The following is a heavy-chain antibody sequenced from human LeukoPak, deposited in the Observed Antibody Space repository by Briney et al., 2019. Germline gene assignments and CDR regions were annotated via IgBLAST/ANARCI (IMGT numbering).Heavy chain of an antibody. CDR3: ASERGYSGYDFGWFDP. J-gene: IGHJ5*02. CDR2: IYYSGST. Sequence: SETLSLTCTVSGGSISSSSYYWGWIRQPPGKGLEWINSIYYSGSTYYNPSLKSRVTISVDTSKNQFSLKLSSVTAADTAVYYCASERGYSGYDFGWFDPWGQGTLVTVSS. CDR1: GGSISSSSYY. D-gene: IGHD5-12*01. V-gene: IGHV4-39*01.